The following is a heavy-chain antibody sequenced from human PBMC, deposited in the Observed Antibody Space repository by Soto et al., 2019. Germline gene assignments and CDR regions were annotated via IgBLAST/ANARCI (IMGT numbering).Heavy chain of an antibody. Sequence: EVQLLESGGGLVQPGGSLRLSCAASGFTFTTYAMNWVRQAPGKGLEWVSTISGSGGSTYYADSVKGRFTISRDNSKKTLYLQMNSLRAEDTAVYYCAKDFWSGYSYYYYMDVWGKGTTVTVSS. CDR1: GFTFTTYA. CDR2: ISGSGGST. D-gene: IGHD3-3*01. CDR3: AKDFWSGYSYYYYMDV. V-gene: IGHV3-23*01. J-gene: IGHJ6*03.